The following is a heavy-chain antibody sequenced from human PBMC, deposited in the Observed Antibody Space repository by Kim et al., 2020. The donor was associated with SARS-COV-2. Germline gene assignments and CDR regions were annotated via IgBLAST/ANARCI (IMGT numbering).Heavy chain of an antibody. CDR1: GYSFTSYW. D-gene: IGHD3-10*01. Sequence: GESLKISCKGSGYSFTSYWINWVRQVPGKGLEWMGKIDPSDYDTDYSPSFQGHVSISADRSISTAYLEWGSLEASDTAMYYCSRDVPRILMVRGIIPNYWGRGTLVTVSS. J-gene: IGHJ2*01. CDR3: SRDVPRILMVRGIIPNY. V-gene: IGHV5-10-1*01. CDR2: IDPSDYDT.